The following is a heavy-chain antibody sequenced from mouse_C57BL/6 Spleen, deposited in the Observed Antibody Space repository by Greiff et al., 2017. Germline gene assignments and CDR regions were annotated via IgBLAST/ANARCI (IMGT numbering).Heavy chain of an antibody. CDR3: VITTVVDWYFDV. Sequence: EVQVVESGGGLVQPKGSLKLSCAASGFTFNTYAMHWVRQAPGKGLEWVARIRSKSSNYATYYADSVKDRFTISRDDSQSMLYLQMNNLKTEDTAMYYCVITTVVDWYFDVWGTGTTVTVSS. J-gene: IGHJ1*03. V-gene: IGHV10-3*01. CDR2: IRSKSSNYAT. D-gene: IGHD1-1*01. CDR1: GFTFNTYA.